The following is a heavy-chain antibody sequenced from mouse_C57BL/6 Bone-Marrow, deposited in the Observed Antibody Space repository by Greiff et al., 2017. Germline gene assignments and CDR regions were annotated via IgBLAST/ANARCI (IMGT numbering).Heavy chain of an antibody. CDR1: GFNIKDSY. CDR2: IAPEDGET. J-gene: IGHJ1*03. CDR3: AYLLWSRWYFDV. Sequence: VQLQQSGAELVKPGASVKLSCTASGFNIKDSYMHWVKQRTEQGLEWIGRIAPEDGETKYAPKFQGKATITADTSSNTAYLQLSSLTSEDTAGYYCAYLLWSRWYFDVWGTGTTVTVSS. D-gene: IGHD2-1*01. V-gene: IGHV14-2*01.